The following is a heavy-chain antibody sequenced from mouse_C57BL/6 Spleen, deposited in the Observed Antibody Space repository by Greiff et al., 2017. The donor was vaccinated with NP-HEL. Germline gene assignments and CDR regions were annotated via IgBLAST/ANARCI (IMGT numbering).Heavy chain of an antibody. V-gene: IGHV14-3*01. CDR2: IDPANGNT. CDR3: ARFPYGNYERDAMDY. J-gene: IGHJ4*01. CDR1: GFNIKNTY. Sequence: VQLKQSVAELVRPRASVKLSCTASGFNIKNTYMHWVKQRPEQGLEWIGRIDPANGNTKYAPKFQGKATITADTSSNTAYLQLSSLTSEDTAIYYCARFPYGNYERDAMDYWGQGTSVTVSS. D-gene: IGHD2-1*01.